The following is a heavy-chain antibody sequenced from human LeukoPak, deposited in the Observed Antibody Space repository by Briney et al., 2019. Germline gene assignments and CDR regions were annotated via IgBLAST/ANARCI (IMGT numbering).Heavy chain of an antibody. Sequence: PGGSLRLSCAASGFTVSGSYMSWVRQAPGKGLEYVSVIYSGGNTYYAGSVKGRFTISRDNSKNTVYLQMNSLRAEDTAVYYCARLIAATGRLYFDYWGQGTLVTVSS. CDR3: ARLIAATGRLYFDY. D-gene: IGHD6-13*01. CDR2: IYSGGNT. V-gene: IGHV3-53*01. J-gene: IGHJ4*02. CDR1: GFTVSGSY.